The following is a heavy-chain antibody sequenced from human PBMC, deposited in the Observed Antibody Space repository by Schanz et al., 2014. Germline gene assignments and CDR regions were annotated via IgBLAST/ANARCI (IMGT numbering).Heavy chain of an antibody. Sequence: VQLQQWGAGRLRPAATLSLTCAVYGGSVSGYFWTWIRQSPRKGLEWIGEINYSGSAHYNPSLTSRLTISMDASKSQLSLKMKSVSAADTAVYYCARGGRYCSGGGCHYPYNYYGMDVWGQGTTVTVSS. CDR3: ARGGRYCSGGGCHYPYNYYGMDV. J-gene: IGHJ6*02. V-gene: IGHV4-34*01. D-gene: IGHD2-15*01. CDR1: GGSVSGYF. CDR2: INYSGSA.